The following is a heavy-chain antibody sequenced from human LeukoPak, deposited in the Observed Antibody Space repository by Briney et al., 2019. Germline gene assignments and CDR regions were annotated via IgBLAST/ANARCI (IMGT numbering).Heavy chain of an antibody. J-gene: IGHJ4*02. V-gene: IGHV4-4*07. CDR3: ARVGGIAAAGLYYFDY. CDR2: IYTSGST. D-gene: IGHD6-13*01. Sequence: SETLSLTCTVSGGSISSYWSWFRQPAGKGLEWIGRIYTSGSTNYNPSLKRRVTMSVDTSKNQFSLKLSSVTAADTAVYYCARVGGIAAAGLYYFDYWGQGTLVTVSS. CDR1: GGSISSY.